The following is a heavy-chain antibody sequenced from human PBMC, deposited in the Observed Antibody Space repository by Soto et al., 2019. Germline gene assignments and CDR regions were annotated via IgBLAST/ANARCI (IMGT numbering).Heavy chain of an antibody. V-gene: IGHV3-66*01. CDR3: AREQWLSTRAEYFQH. CDR2: IYSGGST. Sequence: GGSLRLSCAASGFTVSSNYMSWVRQAPGKGLEWVSVIYSGGSTYYADSVKGRFTISRDNSKNTLYLQMNSLRAEDTAVYYCAREQWLSTRAEYFQHWGQGTLVTVSS. J-gene: IGHJ1*01. D-gene: IGHD6-19*01. CDR1: GFTVSSNY.